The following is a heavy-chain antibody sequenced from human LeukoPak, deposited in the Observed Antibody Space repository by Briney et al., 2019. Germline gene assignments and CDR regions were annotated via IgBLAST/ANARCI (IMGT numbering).Heavy chain of an antibody. D-gene: IGHD1-1*01. J-gene: IGHJ3*02. V-gene: IGHV3-21*01. Sequence: GGSLRLSCAASGFTFSNYEMNWVRQAPGKGLEWVSSISSSSSYIYYADSVKGRFTISRDNAKNSLYLQMNSLRAEDTAVYYCARDRGVRNAFDIWGQGTMVTVSS. CDR1: GFTFSNYE. CDR2: ISSSSSYI. CDR3: ARDRGVRNAFDI.